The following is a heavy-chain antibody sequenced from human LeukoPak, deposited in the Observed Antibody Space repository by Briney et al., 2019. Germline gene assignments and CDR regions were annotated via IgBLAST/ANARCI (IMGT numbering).Heavy chain of an antibody. CDR2: IIPIFSTA. J-gene: IGHJ4*02. D-gene: IGHD3-22*01. CDR1: GGTFSSYA. V-gene: IGHV1-69*13. CDR3: ARDRSNYYDNAGFDY. Sequence: SVKVSCKASGGTFSSYAISWVRQAPGQGLEWMGGIIPIFSTANYAQKFQGRVTITADESTSTAYMELSSLRSEDTAVYYCARDRSNYYDNAGFDYWGQGTLVTVSS.